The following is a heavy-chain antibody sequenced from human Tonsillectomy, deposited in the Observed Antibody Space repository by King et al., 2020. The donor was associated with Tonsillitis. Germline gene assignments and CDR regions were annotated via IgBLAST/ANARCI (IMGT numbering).Heavy chain of an antibody. CDR2: IYYSGST. Sequence: QLQESGPGLVKPSETLSLACTVSGDSISSSTYYWGWIRQPPGKGLEWIGRIYYSGSTYYNPSLKSRVTISVDMSKNQFSLKLSSVTAADTAVYYCARLGGVRDSDYGGGFDYWGQGTLVTVSS. J-gene: IGHJ4*02. CDR3: ARLGGVRDSDYGGGFDY. V-gene: IGHV4-39*01. D-gene: IGHD4-17*01. CDR1: GDSISSSTYY.